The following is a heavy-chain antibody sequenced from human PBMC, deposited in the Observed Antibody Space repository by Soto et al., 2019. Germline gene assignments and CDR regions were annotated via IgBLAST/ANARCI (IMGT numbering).Heavy chain of an antibody. CDR3: ARETFVNFGDSVPFDY. Sequence: VQLLQSGAEVKKPGASVKVSCKTSGFTFTSYDINWVRQAPGQGLEWLGWVNPNSGNTDYAQKFQGRVTMTKITAITTAYMELRSLRSEDAAVYYCARETFVNFGDSVPFDYWGQGTLVTVSS. J-gene: IGHJ4*02. CDR1: GFTFTSYD. V-gene: IGHV1-8*01. D-gene: IGHD4-17*01. CDR2: VNPNSGNT.